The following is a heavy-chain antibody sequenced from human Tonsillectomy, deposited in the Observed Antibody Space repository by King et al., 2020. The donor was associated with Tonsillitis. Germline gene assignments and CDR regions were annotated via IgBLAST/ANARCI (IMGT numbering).Heavy chain of an antibody. CDR3: ARGGGTIFGVIVADSYYYYMDG. J-gene: IGHJ6*03. CDR1: GGSFSGYY. CDR2: INHSGST. Sequence: VQLQQWGARLLKPSETLSLTCAVYGGSFSGYYWTWIRQPPGKGLEWIGEINHSGSTNYNPSLKSRVTMSVDTSKNQFSLTLSSVTAADTAVYYCARGGGTIFGVIVADSYYYYMDGWGKGTTVTVSS. D-gene: IGHD3-3*01. V-gene: IGHV4-34*01.